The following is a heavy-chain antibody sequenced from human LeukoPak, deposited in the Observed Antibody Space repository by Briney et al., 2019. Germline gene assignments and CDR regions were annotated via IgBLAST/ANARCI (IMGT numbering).Heavy chain of an antibody. J-gene: IGHJ6*02. CDR2: IIPIFGTA. CDR1: GGTFSIYA. V-gene: IGHV1-69*13. Sequence: SVTVSCTASGGTFSIYAISWVRQAPGQGLEWMGGIIPIFGTANYAQKFQGRVTITADESTSTAYMELSSLRSEDTAVYYCTIFSPSDYGMDVWGQGTTVTVSS. CDR3: TIFSPSDYGMDV. D-gene: IGHD3-3*01.